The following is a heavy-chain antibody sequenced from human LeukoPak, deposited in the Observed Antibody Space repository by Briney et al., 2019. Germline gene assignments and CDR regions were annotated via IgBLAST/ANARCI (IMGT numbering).Heavy chain of an antibody. J-gene: IGHJ5*01. CDR2: IYYSGST. Sequence: RASETLSLTCTVSGGSISSSSYYWGWIRQPPGKGLEWIGSIYYSGSTYYNPSLKSRVTISVDTSKNQFSLKLSSVTAADTAVYYCARCDSVPAAIIGAALSWFDSWGQGTLVTVSS. D-gene: IGHD2-2*01. CDR3: ARCDSVPAAIIGAALSWFDS. V-gene: IGHV4-39*01. CDR1: GGSISSSSYY.